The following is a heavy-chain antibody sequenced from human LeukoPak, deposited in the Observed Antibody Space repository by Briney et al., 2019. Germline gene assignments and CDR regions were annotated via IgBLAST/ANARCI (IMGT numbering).Heavy chain of an antibody. J-gene: IGHJ3*02. CDR2: INPNSGGT. D-gene: IGHD1-1*01. V-gene: IGHV1-2*06. Sequence: ASVKVSCKASGYTFTGYYMHWVRQAPGQGLEWMGRINPNSGGTNYAQKFQGRVTMTRDTSISTAYMELSRLRSDDTAVYYCARVEMYNWNDGSFDMWGQGTMVTVSS. CDR1: GYTFTGYY. CDR3: ARVEMYNWNDGSFDM.